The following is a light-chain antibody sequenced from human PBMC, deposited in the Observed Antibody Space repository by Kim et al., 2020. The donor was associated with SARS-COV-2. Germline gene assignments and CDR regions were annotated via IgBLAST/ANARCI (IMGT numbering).Light chain of an antibody. Sequence: GQRVTISCSGSNSDIGINTVSWYQQFPGTTPKLLIYSNVQRPSGVPDRFSGSKSGTSVSLAISGLQSEDEADYYCASWDDSLSGWVFGGGTKVTVL. CDR2: SNV. CDR1: NSDIGINT. CDR3: ASWDDSLSGWV. V-gene: IGLV1-44*01. J-gene: IGLJ3*02.